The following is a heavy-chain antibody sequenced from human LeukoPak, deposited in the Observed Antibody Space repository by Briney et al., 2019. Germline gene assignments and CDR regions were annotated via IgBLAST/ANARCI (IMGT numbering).Heavy chain of an antibody. Sequence: GRSLRLSCAASGFTFSSYAMHWVRQAPGKGLEWVAVISYDGSNKYYADSVKGRFTVSRDNSKNTLYLQMNSLRAEDTAVYYCAKAVSGSYGDYWGQGTLVTVSS. CDR2: ISYDGSNK. J-gene: IGHJ4*02. D-gene: IGHD1-26*01. CDR1: GFTFSSYA. CDR3: AKAVSGSYGDY. V-gene: IGHV3-30*04.